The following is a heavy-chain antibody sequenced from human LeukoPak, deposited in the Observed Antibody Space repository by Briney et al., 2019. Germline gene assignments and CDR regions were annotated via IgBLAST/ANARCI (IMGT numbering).Heavy chain of an antibody. CDR2: IFYSATT. CDR1: GGSISSSRYY. J-gene: IGHJ4*02. D-gene: IGHD4-23*01. Sequence: SETLSLTCTVSGGSISSSRYYWVWMRQPPGNGLVGIGSIFYSATTYYNPSLKSRVTLSIETYKNQFSLRLSAVAAADTAVYYCARVASYGGNSHFDSWGQGTLVTVSS. CDR3: ARVASYGGNSHFDS. V-gene: IGHV4-39*07.